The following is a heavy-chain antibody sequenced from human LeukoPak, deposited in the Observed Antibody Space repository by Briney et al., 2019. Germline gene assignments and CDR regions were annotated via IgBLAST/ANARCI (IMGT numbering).Heavy chain of an antibody. J-gene: IGHJ4*02. CDR3: ARDGGSGYSFGPNFDY. CDR1: GFTFGSYT. V-gene: IGHV3-48*02. CDR2: ISDSGGTI. Sequence: GGSLRHSCAASGFTFGSYTMTWVRQAPGKGLEWVSYISDSGGTIYYADSVKGRFTISRDNAKNSLYLQMNSLRDEDTAVYYCARDGGSGYSFGPNFDYWGQGILVTVSS. D-gene: IGHD5-18*01.